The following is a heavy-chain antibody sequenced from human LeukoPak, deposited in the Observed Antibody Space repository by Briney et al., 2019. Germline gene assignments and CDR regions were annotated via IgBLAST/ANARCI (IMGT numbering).Heavy chain of an antibody. D-gene: IGHD1-26*01. Sequence: HPGRSLRLSCAASGFTFSSYGMHWVRQAPGKGLEWVAVISYDGSKKYYADSVKGRFTISSDNSKNTLYLQMNSLRAEDTAVYYCAKDQWELRAFFDYWGQGTLVTVSS. CDR2: ISYDGSKK. V-gene: IGHV3-30*18. J-gene: IGHJ4*02. CDR3: AKDQWELRAFFDY. CDR1: GFTFSSYG.